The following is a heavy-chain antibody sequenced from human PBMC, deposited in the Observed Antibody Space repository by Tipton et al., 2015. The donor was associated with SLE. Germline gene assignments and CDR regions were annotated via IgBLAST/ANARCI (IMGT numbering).Heavy chain of an antibody. D-gene: IGHD3-3*01. CDR3: ARDRPKASGLFGETSYFDY. J-gene: IGHJ4*02. CDR2: IYTSGST. V-gene: IGHV4-4*07. CDR1: GGSISSYY. Sequence: TLSLTCTVSGGSISSYYWSWIRQPAGTGLEWIGRIYTSGSTNYNPSLKSRVTMSVDTSKNQFSLKLSSVTAADTAVYYCARDRPKASGLFGETSYFDYWGQGTLVTVSS.